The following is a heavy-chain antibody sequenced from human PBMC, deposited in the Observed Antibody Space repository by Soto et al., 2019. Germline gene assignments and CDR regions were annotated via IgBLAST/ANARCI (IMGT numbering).Heavy chain of an antibody. J-gene: IGHJ4*02. CDR3: ARGPNYDSSGYPDY. Sequence: GGSLRLSCAASGFTFSSYAMHWVRQAPGKGLEWVAVISYDGSNKYYADSVKGRFTISRDNSKNTLYLQMNSLRAEDTAVYYCARGPNYDSSGYPDYWGQGTLVTVSS. CDR1: GFTFSSYA. V-gene: IGHV3-30-3*01. CDR2: ISYDGSNK. D-gene: IGHD3-22*01.